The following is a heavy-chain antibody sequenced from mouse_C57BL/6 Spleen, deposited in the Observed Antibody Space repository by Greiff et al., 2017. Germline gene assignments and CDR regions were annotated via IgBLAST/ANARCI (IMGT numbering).Heavy chain of an antibody. CDR1: GYAFSSSW. D-gene: IGHD2-3*01. J-gene: IGHJ2*01. CDR2: IYPGDGDT. Sequence: VQLQQSGPELVKPGASVKISCKASGYAFSSSWMNWVKQRPGKGLEWIGRIYPGDGDTNYNGKFKGKATLTADKSSSTAYMQRSSLTSEDSAVYFCARSPYERGFDYWGQGTTLTVSS. V-gene: IGHV1-82*01. CDR3: ARSPYERGFDY.